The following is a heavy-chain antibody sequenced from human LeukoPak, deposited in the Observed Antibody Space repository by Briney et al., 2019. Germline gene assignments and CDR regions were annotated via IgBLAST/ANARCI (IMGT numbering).Heavy chain of an antibody. D-gene: IGHD6-19*01. CDR2: IGSGGVSI. J-gene: IGHJ5*02. CDR3: ARPGITVAGTRWFDP. Sequence: GGSLRLSCAASGFTFSSYAMSWVRQAPGKGLEWVSDIGSGGVSIFYADSVKGRFTLSRDNSKSTLYLQMNSLRAGDTAIYYCARPGITVAGTRWFDPWGHGTLVAVSS. CDR1: GFTFSSYA. V-gene: IGHV3-23*01.